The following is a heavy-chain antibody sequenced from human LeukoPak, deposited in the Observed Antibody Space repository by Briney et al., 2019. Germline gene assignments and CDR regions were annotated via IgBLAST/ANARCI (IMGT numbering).Heavy chain of an antibody. D-gene: IGHD5-12*01. J-gene: IGHJ4*02. CDR1: GFNVSSNF. V-gene: IGHV3-66*01. Sequence: GGSLRLSCAASGFNVSSNFISWVRQAPGRGLEWVSFIYSGGSTSYTDSVKGRFTISRDTSKNTLYLQMNSLRVEDTAVYYCTRSYSGVLAHFDYWGQGALVTVSS. CDR3: TRSYSGVLAHFDY. CDR2: IYSGGST.